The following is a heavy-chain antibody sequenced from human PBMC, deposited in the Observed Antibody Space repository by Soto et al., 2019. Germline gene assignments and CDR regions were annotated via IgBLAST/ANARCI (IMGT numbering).Heavy chain of an antibody. CDR2: ISYHGGDK. CDR3: AKDHLTTTVTTVGY. J-gene: IGHJ4*02. V-gene: IGHV3-30*18. D-gene: IGHD4-17*01. CDR1: GFTFSNYG. Sequence: QVQLVESGGGVVQPGRSLRLSCAASGFTFSNYGMHWVRQAPGKGLEWVAVISYHGGDKYYADSVKGRFTISRDNSKNTRSRQMDSLRAEATAVYYCAKDHLTTTVTTVGYWGQGTLVTVSS.